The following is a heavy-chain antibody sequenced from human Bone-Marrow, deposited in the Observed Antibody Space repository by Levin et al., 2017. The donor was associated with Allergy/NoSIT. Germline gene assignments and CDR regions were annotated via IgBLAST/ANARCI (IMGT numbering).Heavy chain of an antibody. CDR3: ARRNVLAPGEDWFDP. CDR2: IHHSGST. CDR1: DDSISSSNW. Sequence: PSETLSLTCGVSDDSISSSNWWTWVRQPPGKGLEWIGEIHHSGSTNYNPSLKSRVTISVEKSKNQFSLKLSSVTAADTAVYYCARRNVLAPGEDWFDPWGQGTLVTVSS. J-gene: IGHJ5*02. V-gene: IGHV4-4*02. D-gene: IGHD7-27*01.